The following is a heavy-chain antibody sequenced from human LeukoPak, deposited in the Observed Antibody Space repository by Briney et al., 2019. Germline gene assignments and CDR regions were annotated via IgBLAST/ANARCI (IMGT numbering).Heavy chain of an antibody. Sequence: GGSLRLSCAASGFTFSYYAMHWVRQAPGKGLEWVAVMPYDGINKYYADSVKGRFTISRDNSKNTLYLQMNSLRAEDTAVYYCARAGTYYYDSSGYSSPFDYWGQGTLVTVSS. D-gene: IGHD3-22*01. CDR1: GFTFSYYA. CDR3: ARAGTYYYDSSGYSSPFDY. V-gene: IGHV3-30-3*01. J-gene: IGHJ4*02. CDR2: MPYDGINK.